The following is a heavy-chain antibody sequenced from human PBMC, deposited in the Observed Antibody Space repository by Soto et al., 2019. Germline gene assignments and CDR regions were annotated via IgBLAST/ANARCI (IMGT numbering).Heavy chain of an antibody. D-gene: IGHD2-2*01. CDR2: IYYSGST. Sequence: SETLSLTCTVSGGSISSYYWSWIRQPPGKGLEWIGYIYYSGSTNYNPSLKSRVTISVDTSKSQFSLKLSSVTAADTAVYYCARADCSSTSCYLARFDPWGQGTLVTVSS. J-gene: IGHJ5*02. CDR1: GGSISSYY. CDR3: ARADCSSTSCYLARFDP. V-gene: IGHV4-59*01.